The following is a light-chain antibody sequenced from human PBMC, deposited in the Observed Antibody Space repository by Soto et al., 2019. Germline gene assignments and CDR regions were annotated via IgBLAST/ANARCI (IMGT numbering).Light chain of an antibody. V-gene: IGKV3-20*01. J-gene: IGKJ1*01. CDR3: QQYGSSPPWT. CDR2: GAS. Sequence: DIGLTQSPGTLSLSPGERATLSCRASQSVSSTYLAWYQHKPGQAPRLLIYGASSRATGIPDRFSGSGSGTDFTLTISRLEPEDFAVYYCQQYGSSPPWTFGQGTK. CDR1: QSVSSTY.